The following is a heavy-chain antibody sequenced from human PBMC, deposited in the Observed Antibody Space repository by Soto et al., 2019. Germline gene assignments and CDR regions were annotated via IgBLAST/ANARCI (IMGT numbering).Heavy chain of an antibody. J-gene: IGHJ6*02. CDR1: GYTFTSYY. V-gene: IGHV1-46*01. D-gene: IGHD5-12*01. CDR3: ARDVAGVAKDYYYYGMDV. Sequence: ASVKVSCKASGYTFTSYYMHWVRQAPGQGLEWMGIINPSGGSTSYAQKFQGRVTMTRDTSTSTVYMELSSLRSEDTAVYYCARDVAGVAKDYYYYGMDVWGQGTTVTVSS. CDR2: INPSGGST.